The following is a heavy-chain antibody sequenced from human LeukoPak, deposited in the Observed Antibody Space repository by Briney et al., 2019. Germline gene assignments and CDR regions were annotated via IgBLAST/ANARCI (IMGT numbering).Heavy chain of an antibody. J-gene: IGHJ6*02. D-gene: IGHD6-19*01. CDR1: GYTFTGYY. CDR2: INPNSGGT. CDR3: ARDLGYSSGWPEPDYYYYYGMDV. V-gene: IGHV1-2*02. Sequence: ASVKVSCKASGYTFTGYYMHWVRQAPGQGLEWMGWINPNSGGTNYAQKFQGRVTMTRDTSISTAYMELSRLRSDDTAVYYCARDLGYSSGWPEPDYYYYYGMDVWGQGTTVTVSS.